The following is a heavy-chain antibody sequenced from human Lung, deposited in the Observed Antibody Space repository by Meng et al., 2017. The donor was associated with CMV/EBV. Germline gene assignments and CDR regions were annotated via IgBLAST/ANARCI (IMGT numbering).Heavy chain of an antibody. V-gene: IGHV3-74*01. Sequence: EVQLVACGGGLVPPGGSLRLSCAASGFTFRNYWMHWVRQVPGEGLVWVSRISTDGSDTSYADSVKGRFTISRDNAKNTLYLQMNSLRGDDTAVYFCVRGVAELLGWEMGYWGQGALVTVSS. CDR1: GFTFRNYW. CDR3: VRGVAELLGWEMGY. CDR2: ISTDGSDT. J-gene: IGHJ4*02. D-gene: IGHD2-8*02.